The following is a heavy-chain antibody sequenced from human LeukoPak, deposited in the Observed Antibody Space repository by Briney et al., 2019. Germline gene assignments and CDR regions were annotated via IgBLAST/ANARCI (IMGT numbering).Heavy chain of an antibody. CDR2: IGVTGDT. V-gene: IGHV3-13*01. Sequence: GGSLRLSCAAFGFTFSKDDFHWVRQAPGKGLEWVAAIGVTGDTYYADSVKGRFTISREDAANSLYLQMRSLGAGDTAQYYCTKEFCGSRAACAGGSYYDFWGRGALVTVSS. CDR1: GFTFSKDD. D-gene: IGHD2-15*01. CDR3: TKEFCGSRAACAGGSYYDF. J-gene: IGHJ2*01.